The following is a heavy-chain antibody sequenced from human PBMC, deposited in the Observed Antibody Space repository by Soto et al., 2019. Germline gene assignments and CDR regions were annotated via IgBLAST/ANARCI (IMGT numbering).Heavy chain of an antibody. CDR3: ARVSGWYTAFDY. CDR2: INAGNGNT. J-gene: IGHJ4*02. D-gene: IGHD6-19*01. CDR1: GYTFTSYA. V-gene: IGHV1-3*01. Sequence: GASVKGSCKASGYTFTSYAMHWVRQAPGQRLEWMGWINAGNGNTKYSQKFQGRVTITRDTSASTAYMELSSLRSEDTAVYYCARVSGWYTAFDYWGQGTLVTVSS.